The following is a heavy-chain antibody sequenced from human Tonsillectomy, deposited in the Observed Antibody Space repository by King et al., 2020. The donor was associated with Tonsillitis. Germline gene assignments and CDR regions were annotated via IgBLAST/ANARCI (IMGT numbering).Heavy chain of an antibody. V-gene: IGHV3-7*03. Sequence: VQLVESGGGLVQPGGSLRLSCAASGFTFSRYWMSWLRQAPGKGLEWVANINLDGSEKYYVDSVKGRFTISRDNAKNSLHLQMSSLRVEDAAVYYCARELVVGVAEYFQNWGQGTLLTVSS. CDR3: ARELVVGVAEYFQN. CDR1: GFTFSRYW. CDR2: INLDGSEK. D-gene: IGHD2-15*01. J-gene: IGHJ1*01.